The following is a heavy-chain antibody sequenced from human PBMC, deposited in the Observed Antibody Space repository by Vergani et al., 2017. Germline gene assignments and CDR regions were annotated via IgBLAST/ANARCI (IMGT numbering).Heavy chain of an antibody. V-gene: IGHV4-30-2*01. Sequence: QLQLQESGSGLVKPSQTLSLTCAVSGDSITNGGFSWNWIRQPPGKGPEWIGYIFPSGNSDYNPSLKNRVSISLDKSKNQFSLWVNSVTATDTAVYFCARASLRALVGYYYYMDVWGKGKTVVVSS. CDR1: GDSITNGGFS. CDR3: ARASLRALVGYYYYMDV. J-gene: IGHJ6*03. CDR2: IFPSGNS. D-gene: IGHD3-16*02.